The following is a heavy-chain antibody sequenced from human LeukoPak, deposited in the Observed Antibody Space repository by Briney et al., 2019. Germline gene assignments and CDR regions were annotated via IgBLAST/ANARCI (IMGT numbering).Heavy chain of an antibody. J-gene: IGHJ3*02. CDR1: GYTFTSYA. D-gene: IGHD5-12*01. CDR2: IIPIFGTA. CDR3: ARGGYLDAFDI. V-gene: IGHV1-69*05. Sequence: ASVKVSCKASGYTFTSYAMNWVRQAPGQGLEWMGGIIPIFGTANYAQKFQGRVTITTDESTSTAYMELSSLRSEDTAVYYCARGGYLDAFDIWGQGTMVTVSS.